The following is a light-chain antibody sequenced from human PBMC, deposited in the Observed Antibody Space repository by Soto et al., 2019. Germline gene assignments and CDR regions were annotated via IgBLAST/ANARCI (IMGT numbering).Light chain of an antibody. V-gene: IGKV3-15*01. CDR3: QQRSNWPPIT. Sequence: EIVMTQSPATLSVSPGERATLSCRASQSVSSNLAWYQQKPGQAPRLLIYGASTRATGIPAKFSGGGSGTEFTLTISSLEPEDFAVYYCQQRSNWPPITFGQGTRLEIK. CDR1: QSVSSN. CDR2: GAS. J-gene: IGKJ5*01.